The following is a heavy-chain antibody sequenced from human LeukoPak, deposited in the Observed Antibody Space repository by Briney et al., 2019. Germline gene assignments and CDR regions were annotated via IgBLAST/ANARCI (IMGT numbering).Heavy chain of an antibody. D-gene: IGHD3-9*01. CDR2: IYYSGST. V-gene: IGHV4-59*08. CDR1: SGSISSYY. J-gene: IGHJ5*02. CDR3: ARQAYYDILTGYGVFDP. Sequence: PSETLSLTCTVSSGSISSYYWSWIRQPPGKGLEWIGYIYYSGSTNYNPSLKSRVTISVDTSKNQFSLKLSSVTAADTAVYYCARQAYYDILTGYGVFDPWGQGTLVTVSS.